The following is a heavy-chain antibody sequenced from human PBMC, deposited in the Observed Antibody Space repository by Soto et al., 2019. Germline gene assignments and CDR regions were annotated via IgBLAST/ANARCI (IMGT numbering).Heavy chain of an antibody. Sequence: QVHLVQSGAEVKKPGASVKVSCEASGYTFTSDGITWVRQAPGEGLEWMGWISAHNGNTDYAQKLQGRVIVTRDTSTSTAYMELSSLRSDDTAVYYCARGRYGDYWGQGALVTVSS. J-gene: IGHJ4*02. D-gene: IGHD1-1*01. CDR1: GYTFTSDG. CDR3: ARGRYGDY. V-gene: IGHV1-18*01. CDR2: ISAHNGNT.